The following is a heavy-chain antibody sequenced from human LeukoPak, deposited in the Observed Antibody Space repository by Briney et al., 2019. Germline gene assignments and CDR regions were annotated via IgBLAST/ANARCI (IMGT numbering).Heavy chain of an antibody. CDR3: ARDRAWNYFDY. V-gene: IGHV3-30*03. Sequence: GGSLRLSCAPSGFTFSRHGMHWVRQAPGKGLGWVAIISNDGSRKYYAHSVEGRFTISRDNSKNTLYLQMDSLRAEDTAVYYCARDRAWNYFDYWGQGTLVTVSS. J-gene: IGHJ4*02. CDR1: GFTFSRHG. CDR2: ISNDGSRK. D-gene: IGHD3-3*01.